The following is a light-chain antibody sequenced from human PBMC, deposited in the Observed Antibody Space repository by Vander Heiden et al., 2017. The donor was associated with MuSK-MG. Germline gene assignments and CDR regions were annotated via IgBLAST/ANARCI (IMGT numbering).Light chain of an antibody. CDR2: AAT. CDR3: QQANSSPS. V-gene: IGKV1-12*02. J-gene: IGKJ4*01. Sequence: VTIPCRASPGLSICLAWYQQKPGKANKLLYYAATRLQSGVPTRCGGSGSGTDFTLTISSLQAEDVATYYCQQANSSPSFGGGTKVEIK. CDR1: PGLSIC.